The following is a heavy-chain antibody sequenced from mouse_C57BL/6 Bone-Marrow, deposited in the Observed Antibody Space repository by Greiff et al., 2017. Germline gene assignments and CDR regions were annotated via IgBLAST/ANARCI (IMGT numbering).Heavy chain of an antibody. V-gene: IGHV1-50*01. CDR2: IDPSDSYT. Sequence: VQLQQPGAALVKPGASVKLSCKASGYTFTSYWMQWVKQRPGAGLEWIGEIDPSDSYTNYNQKFKGKATLTVDTSSSTAYMQLSSLTSEDSAVYYCARGGKLYERGRADWGRGTLVTVSA. J-gene: IGHJ3*01. CDR1: GYTFTSYW. D-gene: IGHD2-12*01. CDR3: ARGGKLYERGRAD.